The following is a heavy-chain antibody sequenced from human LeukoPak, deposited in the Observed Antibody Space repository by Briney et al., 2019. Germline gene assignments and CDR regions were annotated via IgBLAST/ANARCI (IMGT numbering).Heavy chain of an antibody. Sequence: SETLSLTCTVSGGSISSYDWSWIRQPPGKGLEWIGYIYYSGSTNYNPSLKSRVTISVDTSKNQFSLKLSSVTAADTAVYYCARSLRSSRITMVRENYYFDYWGQGTLVTVSS. D-gene: IGHD3-10*01. CDR3: ARSLRSSRITMVRENYYFDY. V-gene: IGHV4-59*01. CDR1: GGSISSYD. CDR2: IYYSGST. J-gene: IGHJ4*02.